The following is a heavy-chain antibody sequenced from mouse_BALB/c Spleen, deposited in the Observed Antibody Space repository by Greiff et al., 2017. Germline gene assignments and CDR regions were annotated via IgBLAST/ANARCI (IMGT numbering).Heavy chain of an antibody. D-gene: IGHD2-3*01. V-gene: IGHV1-69*02. CDR2: IYPSDSYT. CDR3: TRSKDDGGYYFDY. Sequence: QVQLQQPGAELVRPGASVKLSCKASGYTFTSYWINWVKQRPGQGLEWIGNIYPSDSYTNYNQKFKDKATLTVDKSSSTAYMQLSSPTSEDSAVYYCTRSKDDGGYYFDYWGQGTTLTVSS. J-gene: IGHJ2*01. CDR1: GYTFTSYW.